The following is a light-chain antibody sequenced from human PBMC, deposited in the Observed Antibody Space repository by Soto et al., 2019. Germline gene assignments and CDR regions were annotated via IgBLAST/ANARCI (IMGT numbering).Light chain of an antibody. CDR1: RIVKIR. V-gene: IGKV3-20*01. CDR2: GAS. CDR3: QHYGRSPVT. Sequence: EVVLTQSPFTLSFSPGGRSTLSCIAGRIVKIRLALYQHPRGQAPRLLISGASSGAAGLPDRCSGSGSAPDFTLTISRVEAEYFALYCCQHYGRSPVTFGQGTRLEIK. J-gene: IGKJ5*01.